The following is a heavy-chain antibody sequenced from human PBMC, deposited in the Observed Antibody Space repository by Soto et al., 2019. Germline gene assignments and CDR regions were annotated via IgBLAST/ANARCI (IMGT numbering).Heavy chain of an antibody. D-gene: IGHD2-21*02. J-gene: IGHJ4*02. CDR2: ISWNSGSI. CDR3: AKEAPLSYCGGDCYSGFFDY. V-gene: IGHV3-9*01. CDR1: GFTFDDYA. Sequence: EVQLVESGGGLVQPGRSLRLSCAASGFTFDDYAMHWVRQAPGKGLEWVSGISWNSGSIGYADSVKGRFTISRDNAKNSLYLQMKSLRAEDTALYYCAKEAPLSYCGGDCYSGFFDYWGQGTLVTVSS.